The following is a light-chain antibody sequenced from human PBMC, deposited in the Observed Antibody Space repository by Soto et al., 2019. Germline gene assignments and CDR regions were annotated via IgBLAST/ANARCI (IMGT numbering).Light chain of an antibody. CDR1: QSVSSR. Sequence: PGERVTLSCRASQSVSSRLAWYQRKPGQAPRLLXYDASTRATGIPARFSGSGSGADFTLTISSLQSEDYAVYYCQQYKSWPPITFGQGTRLEIK. J-gene: IGKJ5*01. V-gene: IGKV3-15*01. CDR2: DAS. CDR3: QQYKSWPPIT.